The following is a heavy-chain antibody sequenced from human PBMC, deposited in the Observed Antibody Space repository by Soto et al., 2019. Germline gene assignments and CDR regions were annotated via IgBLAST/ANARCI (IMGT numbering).Heavy chain of an antibody. D-gene: IGHD3-22*01. CDR2: ISSSSSYI. CDR3: TRGLYYYDSSGYYGN. CDR1: GVNFSSYA. J-gene: IGHJ4*02. Sequence: GGSLRLSCAASGVNFSSYAMSWVRQAPGKGLEWVSSISSSSSYIYYADSVKGRFTISRDNAKNSLYLQMNSLRAEDTAVYYCTRGLYYYDSSGYYGNWGQGTLVTVSS. V-gene: IGHV3-21*01.